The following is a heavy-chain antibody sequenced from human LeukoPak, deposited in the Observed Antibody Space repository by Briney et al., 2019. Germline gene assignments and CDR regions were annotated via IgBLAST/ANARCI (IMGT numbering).Heavy chain of an antibody. Sequence: GSLRLSCAASGFTFSSYSMNWVRQAPGKGLEWIGSIYHSGSTYYNPSLKSRVTISVDTSKNQFSLKLSSVTAADTAVYYCARYGRGSSSSGDYYYYYMDVWGKGTTVTVSS. CDR2: IYHSGST. J-gene: IGHJ6*03. V-gene: IGHV4-38-2*01. D-gene: IGHD6-6*01. CDR3: ARYGRGSSSSGDYYYYYMDV. CDR1: GFTFSSYS.